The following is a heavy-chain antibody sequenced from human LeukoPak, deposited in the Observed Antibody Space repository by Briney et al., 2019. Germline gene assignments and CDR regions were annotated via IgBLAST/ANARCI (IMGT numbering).Heavy chain of an antibody. CDR1: GGSISSSSYY. J-gene: IGHJ5*02. CDR2: IYTSGST. Sequence: SETLSLTCTVSGGSISSSSYYWSWIRQPAGKGLEWIGRIYTSGSTNYNPSLKSRVTISVDTSKNQFSLKLSSVTAADTAVYYCARASPYSSGWYAWFDPWGQGTLVTVSS. V-gene: IGHV4-61*02. D-gene: IGHD6-19*01. CDR3: ARASPYSSGWYAWFDP.